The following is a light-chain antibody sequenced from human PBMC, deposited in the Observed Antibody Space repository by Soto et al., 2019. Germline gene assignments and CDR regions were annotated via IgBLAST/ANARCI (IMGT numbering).Light chain of an antibody. CDR1: PSISSY. CDR3: QQGYSTPLT. Sequence: DIQMTQAPSSLSASVGVRLTITCRASPSISSYLSWYQQNTGKAPKHLIYAASSLQSGVPSRLSGSASGTSSTLAISSLQTEYVATYHCQQGYSTPLTVGPGTKADI. CDR2: AAS. V-gene: IGKV1-39*01. J-gene: IGKJ3*01.